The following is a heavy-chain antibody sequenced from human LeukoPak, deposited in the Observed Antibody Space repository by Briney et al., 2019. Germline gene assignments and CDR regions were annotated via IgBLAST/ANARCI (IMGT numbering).Heavy chain of an antibody. V-gene: IGHV3-33*01. CDR3: ASGRMVRGVTISYYFDY. CDR1: GFTFRSYG. CDR2: IWYDGTNK. D-gene: IGHD3-10*01. J-gene: IGHJ4*02. Sequence: PGGSLRLSCAASGFTFRSYGMHWVRQAPGKGLEWVAIIWYDGTNKYYADSVKGRFTISRDNSKNTLYLQMNSLRVEDTAEYYCASGRMVRGVTISYYFDYWGQGTLVTVPS.